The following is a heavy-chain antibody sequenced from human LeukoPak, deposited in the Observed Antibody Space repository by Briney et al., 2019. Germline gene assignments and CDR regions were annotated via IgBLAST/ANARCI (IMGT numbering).Heavy chain of an antibody. CDR1: GGSISSSSYY. D-gene: IGHD2-21*02. Sequence: SETLSLTCTVSGGSISSSSYYWGWIRQPPGKGLEWIGSIYYSGSTYYNPSLKSRVTISVDTSKNQFSVKLSSVTAADTAVYYCARLNCGGDCYLDYWGQGTLVTVSS. J-gene: IGHJ4*02. CDR3: ARLNCGGDCYLDY. CDR2: IYYSGST. V-gene: IGHV4-39*01.